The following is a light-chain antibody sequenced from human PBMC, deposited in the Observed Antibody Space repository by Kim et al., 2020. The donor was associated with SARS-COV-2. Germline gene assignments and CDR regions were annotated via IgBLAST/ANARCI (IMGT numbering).Light chain of an antibody. CDR3: QVWDGSSEQYV. CDR1: NIGTKS. V-gene: IGLV3-21*04. Sequence: PGKTARISCGGNNIGTKSVHWYQLKPGQAPVLVIYYDNNRPSGIPERFSGSNSGATATLTINRVEAGDEADYFCQVWDGSSEQYVFGTGTKVTVL. J-gene: IGLJ1*01. CDR2: YDN.